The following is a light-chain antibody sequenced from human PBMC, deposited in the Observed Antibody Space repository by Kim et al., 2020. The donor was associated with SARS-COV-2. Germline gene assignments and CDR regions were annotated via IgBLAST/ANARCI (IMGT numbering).Light chain of an antibody. CDR2: GAP. J-gene: IGKJ4*01. CDR1: QSISTN. CDR3: QQYNNWPPPLT. V-gene: IGKV3-15*01. Sequence: PGERATLPCRARQSISTNVAWYQSKPGQAPRLLIYGAPTRATGIPARFSGIGSGTEFTLTISSLQSEDFAIYFCQQYNNWPPPLTFGGGTKVDIK.